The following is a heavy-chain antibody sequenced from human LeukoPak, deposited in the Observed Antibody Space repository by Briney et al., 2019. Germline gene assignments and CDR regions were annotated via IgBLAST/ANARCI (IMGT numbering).Heavy chain of an antibody. Sequence: GGSLRLSCAASGFTFSSYAMSWVRQAPGKGLEWVSAISGSGGSTYYADSVKGRFTISRDNSKNTLYLQMNSLRAEDTAVYYCAKGYYDSSGYYYDDYYYGMDVWGQGTTVTVSS. CDR3: AKGYYDSSGYYYDDYYYGMDV. V-gene: IGHV3-23*01. CDR2: ISGSGGST. D-gene: IGHD3-22*01. CDR1: GFTFSSYA. J-gene: IGHJ6*02.